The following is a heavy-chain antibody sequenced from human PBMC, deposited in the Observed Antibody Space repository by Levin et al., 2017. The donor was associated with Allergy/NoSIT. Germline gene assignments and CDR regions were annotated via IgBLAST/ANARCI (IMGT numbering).Heavy chain of an antibody. CDR1: GYTFTGYY. CDR2: INPNSGGT. CDR3: ARGPESYSYGYLRGWFDP. V-gene: IGHV1-2*02. Sequence: ASVKVSCKASGYTFTGYYMHWVRQAPGQGLEWMGWINPNSGGTNYAQKFQGRVTMTRDTSISTAYMELSRLRSDDTAVYYCARGPESYSYGYLRGWFDPWGQGTLVTVSS. J-gene: IGHJ5*02. D-gene: IGHD5-18*01.